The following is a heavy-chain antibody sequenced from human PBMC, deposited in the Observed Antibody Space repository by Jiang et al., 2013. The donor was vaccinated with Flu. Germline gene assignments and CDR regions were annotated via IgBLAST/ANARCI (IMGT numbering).Heavy chain of an antibody. CDR2: INPNSGGT. CDR3: ARPYCSSTSCYVYFDY. V-gene: IGHV1-2*02. CDR1: GYTFTGYY. D-gene: IGHD2-2*01. J-gene: IGHJ4*02. Sequence: SVKVSCKASGYTFTGYYMHWVRQAPGQGLEWMGWINPNSGGTNYAQKFQGRVTMTRDTSISTAYMELSRLRSDDTAVYYCARPYCSSTSCYVYFDYWGQGTLVTVSS.